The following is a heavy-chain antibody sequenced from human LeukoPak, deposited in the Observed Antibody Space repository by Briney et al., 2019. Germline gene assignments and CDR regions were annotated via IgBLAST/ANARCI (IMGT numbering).Heavy chain of an antibody. CDR1: GYTFTGYY. V-gene: IGHV1-2*02. CDR3: ARVGFGSSSWFYLAPNYFDY. D-gene: IGHD6-13*01. CDR2: INPNSGGT. Sequence: ASVKVSCKASGYTFTGYYMHWVRQAPGQGLEWMGWINPNSGGTNYAQKFQGRVTMTRDTSISTAYEELSRLRSDDTAVYYCARVGFGSSSWFYLAPNYFDYWGQGTLVTVSS. J-gene: IGHJ4*02.